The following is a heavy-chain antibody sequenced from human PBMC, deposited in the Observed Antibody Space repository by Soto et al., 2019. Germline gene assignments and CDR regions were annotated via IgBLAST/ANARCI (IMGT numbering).Heavy chain of an antibody. V-gene: IGHV4-31*11. CDR3: ASLSPASDYYDSSGYYWPY. CDR1: GGSISSGGYS. Sequence: SETLSLTCAVSGGSISSGGYSWSWIRQPPGKGLEWIGYIYYSGSTYYNPSLKSRVTISVDTSKNQFSLKLSSVTAADTAVYYCASLSPASDYYDSSGYYWPYWGQGTLVTVSS. D-gene: IGHD3-22*01. J-gene: IGHJ4*02. CDR2: IYYSGST.